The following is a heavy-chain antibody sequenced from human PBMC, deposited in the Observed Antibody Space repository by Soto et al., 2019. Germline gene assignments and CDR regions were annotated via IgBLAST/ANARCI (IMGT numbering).Heavy chain of an antibody. CDR1: GYTFTSYD. J-gene: IGHJ5*02. CDR3: ARERSACFDP. V-gene: IGHV1-8*01. CDR2: MNPNSGNT. Sequence: QVQLVQSGAEVKKPGASVKVSCKASGYTFTSYDLNWVRQATGQGLEWMGWMNPNSGNTGYAQKFQGRVTMNSNTSIRTAYMELRSLRSEATALYYCARERSACFDPWGQGTLVTVSS. D-gene: IGHD6-25*01.